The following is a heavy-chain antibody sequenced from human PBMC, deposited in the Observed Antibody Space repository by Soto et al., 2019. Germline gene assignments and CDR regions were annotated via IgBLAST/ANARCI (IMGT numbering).Heavy chain of an antibody. CDR1: GGSFTNYA. CDR2: VIPIFGTA. J-gene: IGHJ1*01. CDR3: ARVVGATLGNHFFS. Sequence: VQLVQSGAEVKKPGSSVKVSCTASGGSFTNYAISWVRQAPGHGLEWMGGVIPIFGTATYAQKFQGRIAISADESTTTSYMELSSPTSEDTAVYYCARVVGATLGNHFFSWGQGTPVNVSS. V-gene: IGHV1-69*01. D-gene: IGHD1-26*01.